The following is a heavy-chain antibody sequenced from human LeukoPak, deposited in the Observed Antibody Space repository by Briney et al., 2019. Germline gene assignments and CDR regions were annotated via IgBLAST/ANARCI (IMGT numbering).Heavy chain of an antibody. J-gene: IGHJ4*02. D-gene: IGHD3-22*01. V-gene: IGHV1-69*05. CDR1: GGTFSSYA. CDR2: IIPTFGTA. Sequence: ASVKVSCKASGGTFSSYAISWVRHAPGQGLEWMGGIIPTFGTANYAQKFQGRVTITTDESTSTAYMELSSLRSEDTAVYDCASGVSSSGYLNWGQGTLVTVSS. CDR3: ASGVSSSGYLN.